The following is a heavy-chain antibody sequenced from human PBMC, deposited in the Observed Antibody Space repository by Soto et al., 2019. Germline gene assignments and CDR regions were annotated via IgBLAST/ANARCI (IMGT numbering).Heavy chain of an antibody. J-gene: IGHJ4*02. V-gene: IGHV3-64D*06. D-gene: IGHD6-19*01. CDR1: GFTFNSYA. CDR3: VKEGYMRSDWYGQFDY. CDR2: ISSYGADT. Sequence: EVQLVESGGTLVQPGGSLRLSCSASGFTFNSYAMHWVRQAPGKGLEFVSAISSYGADTYYADSVKGRLAISRDNSKNTLYLQMSSLRAEDMALYYCVKEGYMRSDWYGQFDYWGQGALVTVSS.